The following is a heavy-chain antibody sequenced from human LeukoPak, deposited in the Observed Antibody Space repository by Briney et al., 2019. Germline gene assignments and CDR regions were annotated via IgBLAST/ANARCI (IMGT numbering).Heavy chain of an antibody. Sequence: GESLKISCKASGYTFSGSWIAWVRQMPGKGLEWMGIIYPGDSDTRYSPSFQGQVTISADKSISTAYLQWSSLKASDTAMYYCARLRGYYYDSSGSLDYWGQGTLVTVSS. CDR2: IYPGDSDT. CDR3: ARLRGYYYDSSGSLDY. CDR1: GYTFSGSW. J-gene: IGHJ4*02. D-gene: IGHD3-22*01. V-gene: IGHV5-51*01.